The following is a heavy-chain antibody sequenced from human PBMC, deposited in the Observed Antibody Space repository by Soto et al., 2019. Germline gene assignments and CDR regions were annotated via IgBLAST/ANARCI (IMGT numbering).Heavy chain of an antibody. Sequence: ASVKVSCKASGYTFTSYGISWVRQAPGQGLEWMGWISAYNGNTNYAQKLQGRVTMTTDTSTSTAYMELRSLRSDDTAVYYCARDPMGAYCSGGSCYVKWGQGTLVTVSS. V-gene: IGHV1-18*01. D-gene: IGHD2-15*01. CDR2: ISAYNGNT. J-gene: IGHJ4*02. CDR1: GYTFTSYG. CDR3: ARDPMGAYCSGGSCYVK.